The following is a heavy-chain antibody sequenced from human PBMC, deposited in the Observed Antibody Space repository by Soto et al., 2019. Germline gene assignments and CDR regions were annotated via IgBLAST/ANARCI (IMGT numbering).Heavy chain of an antibody. D-gene: IGHD2-21*01. V-gene: IGHV4-30-2*01. CDR3: ARIPPP. J-gene: IGHJ5*02. CDR2: IYHSGST. Sequence: WIRQPPGKGLEWIGYIYHSGSTYYNSSLKSRVTISVDRSKNQFSLKLSSVTAADTAVYYCARIPPPWGQGTLVTVSS.